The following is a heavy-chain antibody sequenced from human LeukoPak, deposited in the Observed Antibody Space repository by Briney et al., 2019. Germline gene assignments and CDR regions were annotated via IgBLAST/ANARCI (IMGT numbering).Heavy chain of an antibody. D-gene: IGHD3-22*01. CDR1: GFTFDDYA. J-gene: IGHJ4*02. CDR3: AREANYDSSGYYHPYFDH. V-gene: IGHV3-9*01. CDR2: ISWNSGSI. Sequence: GGSLRLSCAASGFTFDDYAMHWVRQAPGKGLEWVSGISWNSGSIGYADSVKGRFTISRDNAKNSLYLQMNSLRAEDTAVYYCAREANYDSSGYYHPYFDHWGQGTLVTVSS.